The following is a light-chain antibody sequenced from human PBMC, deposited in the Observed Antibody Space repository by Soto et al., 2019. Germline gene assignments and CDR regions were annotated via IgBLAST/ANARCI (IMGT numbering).Light chain of an antibody. J-gene: IGKJ4*01. CDR2: KAS. CDR1: QNINSW. Sequence: DIQMTQSPSTLSASVGDRVTITCRASQNINSWLAWYQQKPGKAPKLLIYKASNLESGVPSRFSGSGSGTDFTLTISSLQPDDFATYHCQQYESFFPLPFGGGTTVEIK. CDR3: QQYESFFPLP. V-gene: IGKV1-5*03.